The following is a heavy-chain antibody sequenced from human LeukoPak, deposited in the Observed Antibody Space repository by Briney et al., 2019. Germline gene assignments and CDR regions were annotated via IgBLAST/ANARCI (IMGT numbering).Heavy chain of an antibody. CDR2: ISGSGDIT. V-gene: IGHV3-23*01. CDR1: GFTFSTYA. Sequence: GGSLRLSCAASGFTFSTYAMSWVRQAPGKGLEWVSIISGSGDITYYADSVKGRFTISRDNSKNTLYLQMSSLRAEDTAVYYSAKVSCSSSSCPIDYWGQGTLVTVSS. J-gene: IGHJ4*02. CDR3: AKVSCSSSSCPIDY. D-gene: IGHD2-2*01.